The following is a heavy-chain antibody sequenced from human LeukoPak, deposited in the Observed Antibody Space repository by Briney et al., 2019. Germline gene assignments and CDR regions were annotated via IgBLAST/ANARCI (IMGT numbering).Heavy chain of an antibody. Sequence: SETLSLTCAVYGGSLSGYYWSWIRQPPGKGLEWIGEINHSGSTNYNPSLKSRVTISVDTSKNQFSLKLSSVTAADTAVYYCARVRGYDYVWGSYRPLYYYYMDVWGKGTTVTVSS. CDR2: INHSGST. J-gene: IGHJ6*03. V-gene: IGHV4-34*01. CDR3: ARVRGYDYVWGSYRPLYYYYMDV. D-gene: IGHD3-16*02. CDR1: GGSLSGYY.